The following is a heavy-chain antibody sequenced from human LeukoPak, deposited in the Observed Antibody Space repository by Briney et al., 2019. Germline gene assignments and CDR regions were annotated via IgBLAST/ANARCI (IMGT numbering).Heavy chain of an antibody. Sequence: GGSLRLSCAASGFTFSDYYMSWIRQAPGKGLEWVSSISRSGSTKYYADSVKGRFTIPRDNAKNSLFLQMNSLRAEDTAVYYCARVLRYCSGGNCYSGGLGYMDVWGQGTLVTVSS. CDR2: ISRSGSTK. CDR3: ARVLRYCSGGNCYSGGLGYMDV. D-gene: IGHD2-15*01. J-gene: IGHJ6*03. V-gene: IGHV3-11*01. CDR1: GFTFSDYY.